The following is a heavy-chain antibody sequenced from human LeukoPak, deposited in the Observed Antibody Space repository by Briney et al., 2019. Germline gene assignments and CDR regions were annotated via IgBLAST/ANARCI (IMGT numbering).Heavy chain of an antibody. V-gene: IGHV1-2*06. CDR3: ARGSVVVAAKFSNWFDP. CDR1: GYTFTGYY. D-gene: IGHD2-15*01. J-gene: IGHJ5*02. Sequence: ASVKVSCKASGYTFTGYYIHWVRQAPGQGLEWIGRIDPDSGDTDFAQNFQGRVTMTRDTSITTAYMELSRLRSDDTAVYYCARGSVVVAAKFSNWFDPWGQGTLVTVSS. CDR2: IDPDSGDT.